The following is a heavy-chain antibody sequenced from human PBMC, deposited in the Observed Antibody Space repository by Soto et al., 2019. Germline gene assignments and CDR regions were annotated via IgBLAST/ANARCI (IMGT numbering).Heavy chain of an antibody. V-gene: IGHV4-34*01. Sequence: QVQLQQWGAGLLNPSETMSLPCAVYGGSFSGYYWSWIGRPPGKGLEWIGEPNPSGSTNYNPSLKSRVTISLDTSKNQFFLKLTSVTAADTALYYCASVVPPPNRNWGLWSGAFDIWGQATLVTVSS. CDR3: ASVVPPPNRNWGLWSGAFDI. J-gene: IGHJ3*02. D-gene: IGHD7-27*01. CDR1: GGSFSGYY. CDR2: PNPSGST.